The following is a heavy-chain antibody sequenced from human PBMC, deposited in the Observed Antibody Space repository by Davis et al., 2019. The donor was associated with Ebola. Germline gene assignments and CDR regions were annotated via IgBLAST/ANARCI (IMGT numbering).Heavy chain of an antibody. J-gene: IGHJ6*02. D-gene: IGHD3-9*01. CDR2: INHSGST. V-gene: IGHV4-34*01. CDR1: GGSFSGYY. Sequence: SETLSLTCAVYGGSFSGYYWSWIRQPPGKGLEWIGEINHSGSTNYNPSLKSRVTISVDTSKNQFSLKLSSVTAADTAVYYWAKRFDYRGHMDVWGQGTTVTVSS. CDR3: AKRFDYRGHMDV.